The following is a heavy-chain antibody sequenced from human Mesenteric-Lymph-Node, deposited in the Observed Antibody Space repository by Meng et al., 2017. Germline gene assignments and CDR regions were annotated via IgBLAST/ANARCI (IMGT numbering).Heavy chain of an antibody. CDR2: IFHSGST. Sequence: QVQLQASGPGLVKPSETLSLTCAVSGGSIISSTWWSWVRQTPAKGLEWIGEIFHSGSTNYNPSLKSRVTISVDKSKNHFSLQVTSVTAADTATYYCATVPGLGIHWYFDLWGRGTLVTVSS. J-gene: IGHJ2*01. CDR3: ATVPGLGIHWYFDL. D-gene: IGHD7-27*01. CDR1: GGSIISSTW. V-gene: IGHV4-4*02.